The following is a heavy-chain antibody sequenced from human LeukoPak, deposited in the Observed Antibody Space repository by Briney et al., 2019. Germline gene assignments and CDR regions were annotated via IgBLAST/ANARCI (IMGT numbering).Heavy chain of an antibody. CDR2: IYHSGST. D-gene: IGHD5-12*01. Sequence: PSQTLSLTCAVSGGSISSGGYSWSRIRQPPGKGLEWIGYIYHSGSTYYNPSLKSRVTISADRSKNQFSLNLSSVTAADTAVYYCARGPLDSGYTYFDYWGQGTLVSVAS. CDR3: ARGPLDSGYTYFDY. CDR1: GGSISSGGYS. J-gene: IGHJ4*02. V-gene: IGHV4-30-2*01.